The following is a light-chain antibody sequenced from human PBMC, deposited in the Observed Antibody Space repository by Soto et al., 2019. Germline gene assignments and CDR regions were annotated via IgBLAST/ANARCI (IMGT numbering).Light chain of an antibody. J-gene: IGLJ2*01. Sequence: QSALTQPASVSESPGQSITISCTGTSSDVGGYNYVSWYQQHPGKAPKLMIYDVNTRPSGVSNRFSGSKSGNTASLTISGLQAEDEADYYCSSYTSSISFGGGTQLTVL. CDR1: SSDVGGYNY. CDR3: SSYTSSIS. V-gene: IGLV2-14*01. CDR2: DVN.